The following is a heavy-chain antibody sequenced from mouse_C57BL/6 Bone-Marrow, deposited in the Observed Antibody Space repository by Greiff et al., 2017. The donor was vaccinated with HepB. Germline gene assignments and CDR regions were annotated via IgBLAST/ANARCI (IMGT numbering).Heavy chain of an antibody. Sequence: QVQLHQSGAELVRPGASVTLSCKASGYTFTDYEMHWVKQTPVHGLEWIGAIDPETGGTAYNQKFKGKAILTADKSSSTAYMELRSLTSEDSAVYYCTRFHYYYGSAYWYFDVWGTGTTVTVSS. V-gene: IGHV1-15*01. CDR1: GYTFTDYE. D-gene: IGHD1-1*01. CDR2: IDPETGGT. J-gene: IGHJ1*03. CDR3: TRFHYYYGSAYWYFDV.